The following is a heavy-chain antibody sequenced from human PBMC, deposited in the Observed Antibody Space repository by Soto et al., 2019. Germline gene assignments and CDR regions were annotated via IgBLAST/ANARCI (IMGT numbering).Heavy chain of an antibody. CDR3: ASRTIFGVVRRFDY. CDR2: IIPIFGTA. V-gene: IGHV1-69*13. J-gene: IGHJ4*02. D-gene: IGHD3-3*01. Sequence: GASVKVSCKASGVTFSSYAISWVRQAPGQGLEWMGGIIPIFGTANYAQKFQGRVTITADESTSTAYMELSSLRSEDTAVYYCASRTIFGVVRRFDYWGEGTLVTVSS. CDR1: GVTFSSYA.